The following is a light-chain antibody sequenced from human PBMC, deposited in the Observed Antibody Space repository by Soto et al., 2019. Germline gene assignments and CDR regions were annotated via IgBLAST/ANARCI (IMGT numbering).Light chain of an antibody. Sequence: IQMTQSPSSVSATVGDRVTITCRASQDIGSWIAWYQQKPGKAPKLLIFGATTLQTGVPSRFRGGGSGTDFTLTITSLQAEDFASYYCQQTDTFPLAFGGGTNVDI. CDR3: QQTDTFPLA. CDR2: GAT. CDR1: QDIGSW. V-gene: IGKV1D-12*01. J-gene: IGKJ4*01.